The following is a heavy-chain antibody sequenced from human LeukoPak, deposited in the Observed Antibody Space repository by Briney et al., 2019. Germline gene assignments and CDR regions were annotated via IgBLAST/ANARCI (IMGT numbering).Heavy chain of an antibody. J-gene: IGHJ3*02. D-gene: IGHD1-26*01. CDR3: ARHGTSGIYRRPFDI. CDR2: IYDSGST. V-gene: IGHV4-59*08. Sequence: SETLSLTCTVAGGSMSSYYWSWIRQPPGKGLEWIGYIYDSGSTNYNPSLKSRVTISVDTSNNQFSLKLNSVTAADTAVYYCARHGTSGIYRRPFDIWGQGTIVAVSS. CDR1: GGSMSSYY.